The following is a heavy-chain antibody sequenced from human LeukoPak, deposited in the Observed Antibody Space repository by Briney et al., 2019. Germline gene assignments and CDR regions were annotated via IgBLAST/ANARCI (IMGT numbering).Heavy chain of an antibody. CDR2: IYTSGST. CDR1: GGSISSYY. CDR3: ARAGYCGGDCYSGFDY. D-gene: IGHD2-21*02. V-gene: IGHV4-4*07. J-gene: IGHJ4*02. Sequence: SETLSLTCTVSGGSISSYYWSWIRQPAGKGLEWIGRIYTSGSTNYNPSLKSRVTISVDTSKNQFSLKLSSVTAADTAVYYCARAGYCGGDCYSGFDYWGQGTLVTVSS.